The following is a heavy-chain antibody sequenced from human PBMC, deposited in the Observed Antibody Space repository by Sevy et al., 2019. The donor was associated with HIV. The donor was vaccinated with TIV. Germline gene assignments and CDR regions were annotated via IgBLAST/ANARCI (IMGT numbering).Heavy chain of an antibody. V-gene: IGHV3-21*01. CDR1: GFTFSSYS. J-gene: IGHJ2*01. CDR2: ISSSSSYI. D-gene: IGHD6-13*01. CDR3: ARDQTGYSSSWSVLYYWYFDL. Sequence: GGSLRLSCAASGFTFSSYSMNWVRQAPGKGLEWVSSISSSSSYIYYAASVKGRFTITRDNDKNSLYLQMNSLRAEDTAVYYCARDQTGYSSSWSVLYYWYFDLWGRGTLVTVSS.